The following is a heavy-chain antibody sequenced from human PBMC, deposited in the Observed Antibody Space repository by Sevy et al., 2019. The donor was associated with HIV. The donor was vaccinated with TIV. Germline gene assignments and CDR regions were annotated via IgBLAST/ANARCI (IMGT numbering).Heavy chain of an antibody. V-gene: IGHV3-30*03. D-gene: IGHD6-13*01. CDR3: ARGAYSSSWMGDAFDI. CDR2: ISSDGSYN. Sequence: GGSLRLSCVASGFTFSDYSMNWVRQAPGKGLNWVAIISSDGSYNYDADSVKGRFTISRDNSRNTLYLQMNSLRVEDTAVYYCARGAYSSSWMGDAFDIWGQGTMVTVSS. CDR1: GFTFSDYS. J-gene: IGHJ3*02.